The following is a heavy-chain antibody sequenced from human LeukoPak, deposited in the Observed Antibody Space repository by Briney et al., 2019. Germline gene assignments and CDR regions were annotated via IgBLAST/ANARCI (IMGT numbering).Heavy chain of an antibody. Sequence: SQTLSLTYTVSGGSISSADYYWSWIRQPPGKGLEWIGYIYYSGSTYYNPSLKSRVTISIQTSKNQFSLKLTSVTAADTAVYYCAGDYGDLLTAIRFETWGQGTLVTVSS. CDR2: IYYSGST. CDR3: AGDYGDLLTAIRFET. J-gene: IGHJ5*02. D-gene: IGHD4-17*01. CDR1: GGSISSADYY. V-gene: IGHV4-30-4*01.